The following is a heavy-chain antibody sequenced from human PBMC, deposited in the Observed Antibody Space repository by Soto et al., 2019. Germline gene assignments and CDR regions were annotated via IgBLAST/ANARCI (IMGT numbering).Heavy chain of an antibody. CDR2: MNPNSGNT. V-gene: IGHV1-8*01. CDR3: ARGSRGSRWQTD. CDR1: GYTFTSND. J-gene: IGHJ4*02. D-gene: IGHD4-17*01. Sequence: QVQLVQSGAEVKEPGASVKVSCKASGYTFTSNDINWVRQATGQGPEWMGWMNPNSGNTGYAQKFQGRVTMTRDTTISTAFMELRSLRSEDTAVYYCARGSRGSRWQTDWGQGTLVTVSS.